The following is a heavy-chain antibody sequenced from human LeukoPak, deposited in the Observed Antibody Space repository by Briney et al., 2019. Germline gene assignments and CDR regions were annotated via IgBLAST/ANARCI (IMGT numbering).Heavy chain of an antibody. CDR3: APRDWNDGPASH. Sequence: GGSLRLSCAASGFTFSSYGMHWVRQAPGKGLEWVAFIRYDGSDKYYADSVKGRFTISRDNSKNTLYLQMNSLRAEDTAVYYCAPRDWNDGPASHWGQGTLVTVSS. D-gene: IGHD1-1*01. CDR1: GFTFSSYG. V-gene: IGHV3-30*02. CDR2: IRYDGSDK. J-gene: IGHJ4*02.